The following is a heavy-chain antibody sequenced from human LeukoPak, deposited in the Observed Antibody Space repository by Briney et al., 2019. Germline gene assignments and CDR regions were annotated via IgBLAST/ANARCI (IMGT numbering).Heavy chain of an antibody. V-gene: IGHV6-1*01. D-gene: IGHD6-19*01. Sequence: SQTLSLTCAISGDSVSSNRAAWNWIRQSPSRGLVWLGRTYYRSTWFSDYSESVKSRITINPDTSKNQFSLQLNSVTPEDTAVYYCARDRDSSGWFFDYWGQGTLVTVSS. CDR3: ARDRDSSGWFFDY. CDR1: GDSVSSNRAA. CDR2: TYYRSTWFS. J-gene: IGHJ4*02.